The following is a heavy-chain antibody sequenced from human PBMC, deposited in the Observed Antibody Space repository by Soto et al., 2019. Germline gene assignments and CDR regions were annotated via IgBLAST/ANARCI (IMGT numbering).Heavy chain of an antibody. CDR3: ATDPSFRYASDGFDP. Sequence: QVQLVQSGAEVKKPGASVKVSCKASGYTFTGYYMHWVRQAPGQGLEWMGWINPNSGGTNYAQKFQGRVTMTRDTSTSTAYMELSRLRSDDTAVYYCATDPSFRYASDGFDPWGQGTLVTVSS. CDR2: INPNSGGT. J-gene: IGHJ5*02. V-gene: IGHV1-2*02. D-gene: IGHD3-16*01. CDR1: GYTFTGYY.